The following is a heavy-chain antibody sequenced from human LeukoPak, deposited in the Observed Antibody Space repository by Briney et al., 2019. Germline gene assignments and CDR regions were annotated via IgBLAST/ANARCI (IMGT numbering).Heavy chain of an antibody. V-gene: IGHV3-30*04. CDR3: ARGDYVLRFLEWAHPPHYGMDV. J-gene: IGHJ6*02. CDR1: GFTFSSYA. CDR2: ISFDGSNK. Sequence: GGSLRLSCAASGFTFSSYAMHWVRQAPGKGLEWVAVISFDGSNKYYADSVKGRFTISRDNSKNTLYLQMNSLRAEDTAVYYCARGDYVLRFLEWAHPPHYGMDVWGQGTTVTVSS. D-gene: IGHD3-3*01.